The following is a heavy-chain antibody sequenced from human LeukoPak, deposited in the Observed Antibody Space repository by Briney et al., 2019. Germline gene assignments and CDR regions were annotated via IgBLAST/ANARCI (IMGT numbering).Heavy chain of an antibody. V-gene: IGHV3-48*04. CDR2: IGSSGSTI. J-gene: IGHJ4*02. CDR3: ARVIGGWRYFDY. D-gene: IGHD6-19*01. Sequence: GGSLRLSCAVSGFTFSSYWMSWVRPAPGEGLEWVSYIGSSGSTIYYADSVKGRFTISRDNAKNSLYLQMNSLRAEDTAVYYCARVIGGWRYFDYWGQGTLVTVSS. CDR1: GFTFSSYW.